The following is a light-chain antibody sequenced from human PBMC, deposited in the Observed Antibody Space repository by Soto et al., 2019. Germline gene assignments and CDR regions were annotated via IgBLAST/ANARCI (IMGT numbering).Light chain of an antibody. Sequence: QSALAQPASVSGSPGQSITISCTGTHNDVGHENFVSWYQQHPDKVPKLIIYDVTRRASGISSRFSASKSGNTAYLAISGLQADDEADYYCCSYRSSSTLVFGTGTKLTVL. J-gene: IGLJ1*01. CDR2: DVT. CDR1: HNDVGHENF. V-gene: IGLV2-14*03. CDR3: CSYRSSSTLV.